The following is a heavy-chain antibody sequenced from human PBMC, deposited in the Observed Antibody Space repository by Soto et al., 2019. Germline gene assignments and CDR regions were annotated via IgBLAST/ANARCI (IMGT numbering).Heavy chain of an antibody. CDR3: AREADYGGTWAGDY. CDR2: ISSSSSYM. D-gene: IGHD4-17*01. V-gene: IGHV3-21*01. J-gene: IGHJ4*02. Sequence: EVQLVESGGGLVKPGGSLRLSCAASGFTFGSFNMNWVRQAPGKGLEWVSSISSSSSYMYYADSVKGRFTASRDNAKNSLYLQMNSLRAEDTAVYYCAREADYGGTWAGDYWGQGTLVTVSS. CDR1: GFTFGSFN.